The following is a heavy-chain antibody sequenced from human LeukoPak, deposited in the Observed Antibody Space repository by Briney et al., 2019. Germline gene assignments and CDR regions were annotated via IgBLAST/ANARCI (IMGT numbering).Heavy chain of an antibody. J-gene: IGHJ3*02. Sequence: PGGSLRLSCAASGFTFSSYAMHWVRQAPGKGLEWVAVISYDGSNKYYADSVKGRFTISRDNSKNTLYLQMNSLRAEDTAVYYCARDGGTTIFGVDPEAFDIWGQGTMVTVSS. CDR1: GFTFSSYA. CDR2: ISYDGSNK. CDR3: ARDGGTTIFGVDPEAFDI. D-gene: IGHD3-3*01. V-gene: IGHV3-30-3*01.